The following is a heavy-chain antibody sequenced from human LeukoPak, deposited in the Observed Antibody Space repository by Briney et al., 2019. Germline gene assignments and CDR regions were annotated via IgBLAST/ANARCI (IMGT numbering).Heavy chain of an antibody. V-gene: IGHV7-4-1*02. Sequence: ASMKVSCKASGYTFTSYAMNWVRQAPGQGLEWMGWINTNTGNPTYAQGFTGRFVFSLDTSVSTAYLQISSLKAEDTAVYYCAREADIATAGTAVFGYWGQGTLVTVSS. J-gene: IGHJ4*02. D-gene: IGHD6-13*01. CDR3: AREADIATAGTAVFGY. CDR2: INTNTGNP. CDR1: GYTFTSYA.